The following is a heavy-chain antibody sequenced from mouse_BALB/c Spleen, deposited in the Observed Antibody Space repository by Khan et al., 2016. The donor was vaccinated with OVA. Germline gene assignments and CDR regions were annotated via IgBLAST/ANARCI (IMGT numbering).Heavy chain of an antibody. CDR2: INPSTGYT. Sequence: VQHQQSGAELAKPGASVKMSCKASGYTFINYWILWVKQRPGQGLEWIGYINPSTGYTEYNQNFKDKATLTADKSSSTAYMQLSSLTSEDSAVYYCARRGLRRDFDYWGQGTTLTVSS. CDR3: ARRGLRRDFDY. V-gene: IGHV1-7*01. D-gene: IGHD1-2*01. CDR1: GYTFINYW. J-gene: IGHJ2*01.